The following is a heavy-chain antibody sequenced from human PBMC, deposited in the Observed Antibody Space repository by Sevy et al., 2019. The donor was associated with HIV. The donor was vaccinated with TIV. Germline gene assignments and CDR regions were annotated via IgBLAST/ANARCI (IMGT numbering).Heavy chain of an antibody. V-gene: IGHV3-11*06. CDR3: AAFLYGTGSSHPGFDY. J-gene: IGHJ4*02. CDR1: GFTFSDYY. Sequence: GESLKISCAASGFTFSDYYMSWIRQAPGKGLEWVSYISSSSSYTNYSDSVKGRFTISRDNAKNGLYLQMNSLRAEDTAVYYCAAFLYGTGSSHPGFDYWGQGTLVTVS. D-gene: IGHD3-10*01. CDR2: ISSSSSYT.